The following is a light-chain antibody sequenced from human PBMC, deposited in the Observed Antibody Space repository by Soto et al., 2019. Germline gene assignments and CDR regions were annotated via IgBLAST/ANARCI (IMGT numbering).Light chain of an antibody. V-gene: IGKV1-39*01. CDR2: AAS. CDR3: QQSLSTPIYS. J-gene: IGKJ2*03. Sequence: DIQMTQSPSSLSASVGDRVTITCRASQNIDNYLNWYQQKPGKAPNLLIYAASSLQSGVPSRFAGSGSGTHFTLTISTLQPEGVGTYFCQQSLSTPIYSFGQGTKV. CDR1: QNIDNY.